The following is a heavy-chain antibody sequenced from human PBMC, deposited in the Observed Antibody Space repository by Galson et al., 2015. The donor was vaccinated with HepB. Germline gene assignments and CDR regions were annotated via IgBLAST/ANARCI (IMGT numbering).Heavy chain of an antibody. D-gene: IGHD3-9*01. CDR1: GYTFTSYG. CDR2: ISAYNGNT. Sequence: SVKVSCKASGYTFTSYGISWVRQAPGQGLEWMGWISAYNGNTNYAQKLQGRVTMTTDTSTSTAYMELRSLRSDDTAVYYCAREDYDILTGPEAFDIWGQGTMVTVSS. J-gene: IGHJ3*02. CDR3: AREDYDILTGPEAFDI. V-gene: IGHV1-18*01.